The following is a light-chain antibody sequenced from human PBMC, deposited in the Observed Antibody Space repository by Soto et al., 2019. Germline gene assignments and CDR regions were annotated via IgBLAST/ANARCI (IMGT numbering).Light chain of an antibody. CDR1: QYVSSN. Sequence: EIVMMQSPATLSVSPGERATLSCRASQYVSSNLAWYQQKPGQSPRLLIYGASTRATGTPPRFSGSGSGTEFTLTISSLQSEDFAVYYCQQHSLWYTFGQGTKLEIK. CDR2: GAS. J-gene: IGKJ2*01. V-gene: IGKV3-15*01. CDR3: QQHSLWYT.